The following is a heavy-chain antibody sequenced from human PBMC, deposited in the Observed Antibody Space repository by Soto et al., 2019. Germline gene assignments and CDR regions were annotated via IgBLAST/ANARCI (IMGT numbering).Heavy chain of an antibody. Sequence: GASVKVSCKASGYTFTSYGISWVRQAPGQGLEWMGWISAYNGNTNYAQKLQGRVTMTTDTSTSTAYMELRSLRSDDTAVYYCARDAQDDFWSGSTSKNPFDYWGQGTLVTVSS. CDR1: GYTFTSYG. CDR3: ARDAQDDFWSGSTSKNPFDY. J-gene: IGHJ4*02. CDR2: ISAYNGNT. V-gene: IGHV1-18*04. D-gene: IGHD3-3*01.